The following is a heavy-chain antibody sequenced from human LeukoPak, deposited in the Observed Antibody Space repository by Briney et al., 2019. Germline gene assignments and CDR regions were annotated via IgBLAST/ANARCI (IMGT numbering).Heavy chain of an antibody. CDR3: AREWTRGAGSYYWPDAFDI. J-gene: IGHJ3*02. CDR1: GYTFTGYY. CDR2: INPNSGGT. D-gene: IGHD1-26*01. Sequence: RGASVKVSCKASGYTFTGYYMHWVRQAPGQGLEWMGWINPNSGGTNYAQKFQGRVTMTRDTSISTSYMELSRLRSDDTAVYYCAREWTRGAGSYYWPDAFDIWGQGTMVTVSS. V-gene: IGHV1-2*02.